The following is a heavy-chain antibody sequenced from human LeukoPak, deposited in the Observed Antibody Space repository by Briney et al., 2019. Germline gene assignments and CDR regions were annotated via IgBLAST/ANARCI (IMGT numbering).Heavy chain of an antibody. CDR3: ARERGRTEVVVVPAATFDP. J-gene: IGHJ5*02. CDR1: GYTFTCYY. D-gene: IGHD2-2*01. Sequence: ASVKVSCKASGYTFTCYYMHWVRQAPGQGLEWMGWINPNSGGTNYAQKFQGRVTMTRDTSISTAYMELSRLRSDDTAVYYCARERGRTEVVVVPAATFDPWGQGTLVTVSS. V-gene: IGHV1-2*02. CDR2: INPNSGGT.